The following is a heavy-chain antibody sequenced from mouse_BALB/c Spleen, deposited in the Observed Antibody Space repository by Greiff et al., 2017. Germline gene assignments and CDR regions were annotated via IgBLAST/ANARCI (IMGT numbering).Heavy chain of an antibody. Sequence: VKLVESGPELVKPGASVKISCKASGYAFSSSWMNWVKQRPGQGLEWIGRIYPGDGDTNYNGKFKGKATLTADKSSSTAYMQLSSLTSVDSAVYFCARRDYDGFAYWGQGTLVTVSA. J-gene: IGHJ3*01. V-gene: IGHV1-82*01. CDR1: GYAFSSSW. CDR2: IYPGDGDT. D-gene: IGHD2-4*01. CDR3: ARRDYDGFAY.